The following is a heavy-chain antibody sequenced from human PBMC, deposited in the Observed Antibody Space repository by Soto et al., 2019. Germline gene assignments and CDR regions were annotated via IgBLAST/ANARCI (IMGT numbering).Heavy chain of an antibody. V-gene: IGHV1-69*12. CDR1: GGTFSSSA. D-gene: IGHD4-4*01. CDR3: ARDNDRLQLGGNYYYILDV. Sequence: QVQLVQSGAEMKEPGSSVKVSCKTSGGTFSSSAISWLRQAPGQGLEWMGGIIPLFRTPDYAQKFQGRVTIAAAESTSTAYMELSRLRSEDTAVYYCARDNDRLQLGGNYYYILDVWGQGTTITVSS. CDR2: IIPLFRTP. J-gene: IGHJ6*02.